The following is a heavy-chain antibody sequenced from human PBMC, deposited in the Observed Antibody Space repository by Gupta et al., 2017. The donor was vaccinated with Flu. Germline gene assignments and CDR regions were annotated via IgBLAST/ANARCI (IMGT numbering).Heavy chain of an antibody. V-gene: IGHV3-13*01. D-gene: IGHD3-10*01. CDR3: ARDRGVAAGFRENWYFDL. Sequence: GKGLEWVSSIGTSAETTCPDPVKSRFTITRENAKNSLHLQMKSLRVDDTGIEYCARDRGVAAGFRENWYFDLWGRGTLVTVSS. J-gene: IGHJ2*01. CDR2: IGTSAET.